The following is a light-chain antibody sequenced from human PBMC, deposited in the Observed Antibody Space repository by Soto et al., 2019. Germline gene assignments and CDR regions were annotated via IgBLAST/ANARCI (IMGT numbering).Light chain of an antibody. CDR2: GNN. CDR3: QSYDSSLSGGV. V-gene: IGLV1-40*01. Sequence: QSVLTQPPSVSGAPGQRVTISCTGSSSNIGAGYDVHWYQQLPVTAPKLLIYGNNNRPSGVPDRFSGSKSGTSASLAITGLQAEDEADYYCQSYDSSLSGGVFGTGTKLTVL. J-gene: IGLJ1*01. CDR1: SSNIGAGYD.